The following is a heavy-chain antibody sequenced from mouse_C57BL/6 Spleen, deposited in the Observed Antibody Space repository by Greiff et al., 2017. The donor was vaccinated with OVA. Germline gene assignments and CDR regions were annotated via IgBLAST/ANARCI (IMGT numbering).Heavy chain of an antibody. V-gene: IGHV3-6*01. D-gene: IGHD2-4*01. CDR1: GYSITSGYY. CDR2: ISYDGSN. Sequence: VQLKESGPGLVKPSQSLSLTCSVTGYSITSGYYWNWIRQFPGNKLEWMGYISYDGSNNYNPSLKNRISITRDTSKNQFFLKLNSVTTEDTATYYCASGDYDGGDYWGQGTSVTVSS. J-gene: IGHJ4*01. CDR3: ASGDYDGGDY.